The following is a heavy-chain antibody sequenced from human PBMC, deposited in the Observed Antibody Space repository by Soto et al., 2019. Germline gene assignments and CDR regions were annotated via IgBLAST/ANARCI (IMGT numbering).Heavy chain of an antibody. CDR2: IYYSGST. CDR1: GGSISSYY. Sequence: SETLSLTCTVSGGSISSYYWSWIRQPPGKGLEWIGYIYYSGSTNYNPSLKSRVTISVDTTKNQFSLKLSSVTAADTAVYYCARLGGRGHYYYYYYGMDVWGQGTTVTVSS. CDR3: ARLGGRGHYYYYYYGMDV. J-gene: IGHJ6*02. D-gene: IGHD2-15*01. V-gene: IGHV4-59*08.